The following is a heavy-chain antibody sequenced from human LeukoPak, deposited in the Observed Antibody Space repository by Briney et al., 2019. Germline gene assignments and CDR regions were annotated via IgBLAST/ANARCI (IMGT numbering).Heavy chain of an antibody. Sequence: GGSLRLSCAASGFTFSTYAMSWVRQAAGKGLEWVSANSGSGVSTYYADSVNGRFSISRDNSKNTLYLQMNSLRVDDTALYYCGKDLGFGGPHDAFDIWGQGTMVTVSS. J-gene: IGHJ3*02. D-gene: IGHD3-10*01. CDR3: GKDLGFGGPHDAFDI. CDR1: GFTFSTYA. CDR2: NSGSGVST. V-gene: IGHV3-23*01.